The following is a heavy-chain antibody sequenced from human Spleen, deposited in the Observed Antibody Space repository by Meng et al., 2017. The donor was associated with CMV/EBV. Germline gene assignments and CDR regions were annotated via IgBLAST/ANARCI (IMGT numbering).Heavy chain of an antibody. CDR1: GFTFSSYS. J-gene: IGHJ4*02. V-gene: IGHV3-23*01. CDR3: AKGSMIVVALFSY. D-gene: IGHD3-22*01. Sequence: GGSLRLSCAASGFTFSSYSMNWVRQAPGKGLEWVSAISGSGGSTYYADSVKGRFTISRDNSKNTLYLQMNSLRAEDTAVYYCAKGSMIVVALFSYWGQGTLVTVSS. CDR2: ISGSGGST.